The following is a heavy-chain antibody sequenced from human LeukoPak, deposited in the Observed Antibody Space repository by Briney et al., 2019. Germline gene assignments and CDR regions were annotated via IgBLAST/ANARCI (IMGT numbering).Heavy chain of an antibody. D-gene: IGHD4-11*01. CDR2: ISSSGTYI. J-gene: IGHJ4*02. CDR1: AFTFSSYS. Sequence: GGSLRLSCAASAFTFSSYSMNWVRQAPGKGLEWVSSISSSGTYIYYADSLKGRFTISRDNAKNSLYLQMNSLRAEDTAVYYCARGLSATVTTSTDYWGQGTLVTVSS. V-gene: IGHV3-21*01. CDR3: ARGLSATVTTSTDY.